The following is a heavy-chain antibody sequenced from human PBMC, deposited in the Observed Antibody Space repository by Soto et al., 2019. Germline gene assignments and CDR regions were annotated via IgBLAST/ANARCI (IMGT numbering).Heavy chain of an antibody. J-gene: IGHJ4*02. Sequence: QVQLQESGPGLVKTSQTLSLTCTVSGGSISSGGYYWSLIRQHPGKGLEWIGYIYYSGSTYYKPSRKSRVTIAVDASKNQFSLKLSPVTAAETAVYYCARAPRYGGQGTLVTVSS. CDR2: IYYSGST. CDR3: ARAPRY. V-gene: IGHV4-31*03. CDR1: GGSISSGGYY.